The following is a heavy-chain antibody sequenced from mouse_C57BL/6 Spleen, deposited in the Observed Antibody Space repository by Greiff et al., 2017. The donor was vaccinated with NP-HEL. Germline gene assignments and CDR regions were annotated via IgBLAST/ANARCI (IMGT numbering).Heavy chain of an antibody. J-gene: IGHJ1*03. Sequence: EVQLQQSGTVLARPGASVKMSCKTSGYTFTSYWMHWVKQRPGQGLEWIGAIYPGNSDTSYNQKFKGKAKLTAVTSASTAYMELSSLTNEDSAVYYCTRFITTHWYFDVWGTGTTVTVSS. V-gene: IGHV1-5*01. CDR1: GYTFTSYW. CDR2: IYPGNSDT. CDR3: TRFITTHWYFDV. D-gene: IGHD1-1*01.